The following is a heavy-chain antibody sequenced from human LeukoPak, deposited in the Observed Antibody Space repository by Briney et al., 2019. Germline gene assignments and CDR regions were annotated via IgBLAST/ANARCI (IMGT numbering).Heavy chain of an antibody. V-gene: IGHV3-48*02. D-gene: IGHD2-2*02. CDR2: ISSSSSTI. Sequence: GGSLRLSCAASGFTFSSYSMNWVRQAPGKGLEWVSYISSSSSTISYAGSVKGRFTISRDNAKNSLYLQMNSLRDEDTAVYYCARAPAAIRYPSFDYWGHRTLVTASP. CDR3: ARAPAAIRYPSFDY. J-gene: IGHJ4*01. CDR1: GFTFSSYS.